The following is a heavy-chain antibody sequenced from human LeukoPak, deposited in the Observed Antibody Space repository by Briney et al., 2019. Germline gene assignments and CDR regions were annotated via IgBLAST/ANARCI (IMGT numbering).Heavy chain of an antibody. D-gene: IGHD3-10*01. CDR1: GFSLTSTNYY. Sequence: PSETLSLTCSVSGFSLTSTNYYWAWLRQPPGRGLEWVGTIFNSGTTYYNTSLKSRLTISLDTSQNQFSLKLASVTAADTAIYYCARLDGNGSGSYLGFDPWGQGTLVTVSS. V-gene: IGHV4-39*07. J-gene: IGHJ5*02. CDR3: ARLDGNGSGSYLGFDP. CDR2: IFNSGTT.